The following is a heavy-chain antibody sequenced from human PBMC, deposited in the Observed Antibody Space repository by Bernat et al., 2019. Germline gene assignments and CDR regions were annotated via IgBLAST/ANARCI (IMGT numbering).Heavy chain of an antibody. D-gene: IGHD5-24*01. V-gene: IGHV4-31*03. J-gene: IGHJ3*02. CDR3: ARGGGRPDGYKEDKDAFDI. Sequence: QVQLQESGPGLVKPSQTLSLTCTVSGGSISSGGYYWSWIRQHPGKGLEWIGYNYYSGSTYYNPSLKSRVTISVDTSKNQFSLKLSSVTAADTAVYYCARGGGRPDGYKEDKDAFDIWGQGTMVTVSS. CDR2: NYYSGST. CDR1: GGSISSGGYY.